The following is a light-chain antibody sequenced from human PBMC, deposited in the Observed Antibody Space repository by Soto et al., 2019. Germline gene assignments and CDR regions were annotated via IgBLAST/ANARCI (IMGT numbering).Light chain of an antibody. Sequence: QSVLTQPRSVSGSPGQSVTISCTGTSTDVGTYNLVSWYQQYPGKAPKVMIYDVNDRPSGVPDRFSGSKSGNTASLTIIGLQTEDEADYYCCSYAGSYSWVFGGGTKLTVL. CDR2: DVN. CDR1: STDVGTYNL. J-gene: IGLJ3*02. CDR3: CSYAGSYSWV. V-gene: IGLV2-11*01.